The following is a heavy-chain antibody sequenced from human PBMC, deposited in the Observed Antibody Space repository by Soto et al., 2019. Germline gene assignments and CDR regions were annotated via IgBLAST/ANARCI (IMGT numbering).Heavy chain of an antibody. CDR3: ARHKRLPMTGTVYYYGMDV. CDR1: GFIFSSYG. CDR2: ISSSSSTI. J-gene: IGHJ6*02. V-gene: IGHV3-48*02. Sequence: EVQLVESGGGLVQPGGSLRLSCAASGFIFSSYGMNWVRQAPGKGLEWVSYISSSSSTIYYVDSVKGRFTISRDNAKNSLYLQMNSLRDEDTAVYYCARHKRLPMTGTVYYYGMDVWGQGTTVTVSS. D-gene: IGHD3-9*01.